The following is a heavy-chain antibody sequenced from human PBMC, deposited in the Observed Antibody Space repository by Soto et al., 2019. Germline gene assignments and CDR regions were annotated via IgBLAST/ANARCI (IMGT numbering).Heavy chain of an antibody. V-gene: IGHV4-59*01. CDR1: GGSSISYY. D-gene: IGHD2-15*01. CDR2: IYYSGST. CDR3: ARGSLGYCSGGSCNTGFDP. Sequence: SETLSLTCTVSGGSSISYYGSWIRQPTGKGLEWIGYIYYSGSTNYNPSLKSRVTISVDTSKNQFSLKLSSVTAADTAVYYCARGSLGYCSGGSCNTGFDPWGQGTLVTVSS. J-gene: IGHJ5*02.